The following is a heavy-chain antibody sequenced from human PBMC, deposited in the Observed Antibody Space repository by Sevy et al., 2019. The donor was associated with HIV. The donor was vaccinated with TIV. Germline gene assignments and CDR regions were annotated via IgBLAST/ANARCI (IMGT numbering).Heavy chain of an antibody. J-gene: IGHJ4*02. Sequence: ALVKVSCQTSGYTFTDRYIHWLRQAPGEGLKWMGCIDPDTGNTRYSQEFQARVTMTGDTTVNIVYMELSRLTSDDTAVYFCAKVHPPRLSGHNSGWYPFDYWGQGTLVTVSS. V-gene: IGHV1-2*02. D-gene: IGHD6-19*01. CDR1: GYTFTDRY. CDR2: IDPDTGNT. CDR3: AKVHPPRLSGHNSGWYPFDY.